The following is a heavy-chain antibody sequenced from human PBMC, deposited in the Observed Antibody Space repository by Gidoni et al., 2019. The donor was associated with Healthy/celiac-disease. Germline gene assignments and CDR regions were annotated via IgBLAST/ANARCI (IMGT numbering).Heavy chain of an antibody. CDR1: GFTCSNAW. CDR2: IKSKTDGGTT. J-gene: IGHJ5*02. D-gene: IGHD2-2*01. Sequence: EVQLVESGGGWVKPGGSLRLSCAASGFTCSNAWMSWVRQAPGKGLEWVGRIKSKTDGGTTDYAAPVKGRFTISRDDSKNTLYLQMNSLKTEDTAVYYCTTEGYCSSTSCYDGFDPWGQGTLVTVSS. CDR3: TTEGYCSSTSCYDGFDP. V-gene: IGHV3-15*01.